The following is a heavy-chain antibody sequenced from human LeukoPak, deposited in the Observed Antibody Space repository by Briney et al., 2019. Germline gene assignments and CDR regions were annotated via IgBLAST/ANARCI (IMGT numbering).Heavy chain of an antibody. CDR2: IYSGGTT. V-gene: IGHV3-53*01. CDR1: GLTFSSYA. CDR3: ARALLVRNGYNYSPNYFDY. J-gene: IGHJ4*02. Sequence: SGGSLRLSCAASGLTFSSYAIMWVRQAPGKGLQWVSVIYSGGTTYYADSVKGRFTISRDNSKNTLYLQMNSLRAEDTAVYYCARALLVRNGYNYSPNYFDYWGQGTLVTVSS. D-gene: IGHD5-24*01.